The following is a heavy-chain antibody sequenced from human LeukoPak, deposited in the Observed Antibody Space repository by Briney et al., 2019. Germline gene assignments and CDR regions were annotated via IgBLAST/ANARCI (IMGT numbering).Heavy chain of an antibody. CDR1: GFTFSSYA. Sequence: GRSLRLSCAASGFTFSSYAMHWVRQAPGKGLEWVAVISYGGSNKYYADSVKGRFTISRDNSKNTLYLQMNSLRAEDTAVYYCARDKGYSSGPVLENWGQGTLVTVSS. CDR3: ARDKGYSSGPVLEN. V-gene: IGHV3-30-3*01. D-gene: IGHD6-19*01. J-gene: IGHJ4*02. CDR2: ISYGGSNK.